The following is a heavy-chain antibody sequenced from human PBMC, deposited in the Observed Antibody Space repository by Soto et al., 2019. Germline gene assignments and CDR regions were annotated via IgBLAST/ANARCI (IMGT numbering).Heavy chain of an antibody. CDR3: ARDGPSGSYVDY. CDR2: ISGGGGGT. V-gene: IGHV3-23*01. CDR1: GFTFSDYP. D-gene: IGHD1-26*01. Sequence: PGGSLRLSCAGSGFTFSDYPMTWVRQAPGKGLEWVSGISGGGGGTYYADSVKGRFTISRDNSKNTLYLQMNSLRAEDTALYYCARDGPSGSYVDYWGQGTLVTSPQ. J-gene: IGHJ4*02.